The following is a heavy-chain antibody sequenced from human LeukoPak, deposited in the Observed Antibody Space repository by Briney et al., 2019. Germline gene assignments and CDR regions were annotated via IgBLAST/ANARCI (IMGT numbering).Heavy chain of an antibody. J-gene: IGHJ4*02. CDR2: INWNSGSI. CDR3: AKDFSGYDLAARYYFDY. V-gene: IGHV3-9*01. D-gene: IGHD5-12*01. CDR1: GFTFDDSA. Sequence: SLILSCAASGFTFDDSAMHWVRQAPGKGLEWVSGINWNSGSIGYADSVKGRFTISRDNAKNSLYLQMNSLRAEDTALYYCAKDFSGYDLAARYYFDYWGQGTLVTVSS.